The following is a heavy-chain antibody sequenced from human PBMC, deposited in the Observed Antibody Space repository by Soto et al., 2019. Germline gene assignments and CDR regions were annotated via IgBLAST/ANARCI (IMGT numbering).Heavy chain of an antibody. Sequence: TLSLTCSISGGPITWGDYSGNWIRQPPGKGLEWIGYIFHGGSTYYNPSLRSRVTISVDMSRTQFSLKMSSVTDADTAVYYCARGRVVVPAAVMFNCLDPWGQGALVTVYS. CDR3: ARGRVVVPAAVMFNCLDP. V-gene: IGHV4-30-2*01. CDR1: GGPITWGDYS. D-gene: IGHD2-2*01. CDR2: IFHGGST. J-gene: IGHJ5*02.